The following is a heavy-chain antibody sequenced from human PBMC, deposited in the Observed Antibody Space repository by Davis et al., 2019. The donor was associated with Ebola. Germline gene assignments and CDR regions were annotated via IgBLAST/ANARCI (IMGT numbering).Heavy chain of an antibody. CDR1: GYTFTSYY. J-gene: IGHJ4*02. CDR3: ARDGYYYDSSGYYRNFDN. CDR2: INPSGGST. Sequence: ASVKVSCKASGYTFTSYYMHWVRQAPGQGLEWMGIINPSGGSTSYAQKFQGRVTMTRDTSTSTVYMELSSLRSEDTAVYYCARDGYYYDSSGYYRNFDNWGQGTLVTVSS. V-gene: IGHV1-46*01. D-gene: IGHD3-22*01.